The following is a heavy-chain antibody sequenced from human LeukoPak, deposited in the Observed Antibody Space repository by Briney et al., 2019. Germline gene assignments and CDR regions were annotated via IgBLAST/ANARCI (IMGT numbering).Heavy chain of an antibody. D-gene: IGHD3-22*01. J-gene: IGHJ4*02. V-gene: IGHV4-39*07. CDR1: GGSISSSSYY. CDR3: ARDPTYYYDSSGYREATGDDY. CDR2: IYYSGST. Sequence: SETLSLTCTVSGGSISSSSYYWGWIRQPPGKGLEWIGSIYYSGSTYYNPSLKSRVTISVDTSKNQFSLKLSSVTAADTAVYYCARDPTYYYDSSGYREATGDDYWGQGTLVTVSS.